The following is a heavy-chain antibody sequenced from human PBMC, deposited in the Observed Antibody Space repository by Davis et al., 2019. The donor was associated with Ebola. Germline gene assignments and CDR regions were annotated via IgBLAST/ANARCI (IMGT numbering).Heavy chain of an antibody. CDR3: ARSASLYSSGWFDP. D-gene: IGHD6-25*01. CDR2: IYPGDSDT. Sequence: KVSCKGSGYSFTSYWIGWVRQMPGKGLEWMGIIYPGDSDTRYSPSFQGQVTISADKSISTAYLQWSSLKASDTAMYYCARSASLYSSGWFDPWGQGTLVTVSS. V-gene: IGHV5-51*01. J-gene: IGHJ5*02. CDR1: GYSFTSYW.